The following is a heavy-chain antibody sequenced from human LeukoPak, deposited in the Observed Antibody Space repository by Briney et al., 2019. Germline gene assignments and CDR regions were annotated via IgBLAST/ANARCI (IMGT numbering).Heavy chain of an antibody. CDR1: GFTFSRHD. CDR3: AKGVVGGRRDYYSYFDS. Sequence: GGSLRLSCAASGFTFSRHDMNWVRQAPGKGLEWVSVISDHGSLSNYADSVKGRFTISRDNSRDTLFLQMDSLRVEDTAVYYYAKGVVGGRRDYYSYFDSWGQGTLVTVSS. J-gene: IGHJ4*02. V-gene: IGHV3-23*01. CDR2: ISDHGSLS. D-gene: IGHD3-22*01.